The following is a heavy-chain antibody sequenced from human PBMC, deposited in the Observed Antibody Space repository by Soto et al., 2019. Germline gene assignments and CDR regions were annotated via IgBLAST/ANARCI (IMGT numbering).Heavy chain of an antibody. D-gene: IGHD2-15*01. CDR3: ERYGYRYSMRFFDK. J-gene: IGHJ4*02. Sequence: KPSETLSLTCAVSGHSISSGFYYWGWIRQPPGKGLEWIGSMYHSGSTYYNPSLKSRVTMSVDTSKNQLSLKLPSLHAAATAVYNCERYGYRYSMRFFDKWGQRPRVTVSS. V-gene: IGHV4-38-2*01. CDR1: GHSISSGFYY. CDR2: MYHSGST.